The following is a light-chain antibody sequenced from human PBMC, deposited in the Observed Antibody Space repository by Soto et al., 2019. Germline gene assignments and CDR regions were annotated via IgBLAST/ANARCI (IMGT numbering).Light chain of an antibody. CDR3: QQSYTTPQT. CDR2: AAS. CDR1: QDISNF. J-gene: IGKJ1*01. Sequence: DIQMTQSPSSLSASVGDRVTITFQASQDISNFLNWYHQKPGKAPKLLIYAASTLQSGVPSRFSGSGAGTDFTLTISSLQPEDFATYYCQQSYTTPQTFGQGTKVDIK. V-gene: IGKV1-39*01.